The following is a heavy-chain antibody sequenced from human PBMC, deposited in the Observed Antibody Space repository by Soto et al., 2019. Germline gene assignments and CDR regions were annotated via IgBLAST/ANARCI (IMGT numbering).Heavy chain of an antibody. CDR3: ARPPQQGYGSGSYFDY. D-gene: IGHD3-10*01. V-gene: IGHV3-48*03. CDR1: GFTFSSYE. Sequence: GGSLRLSCAASGFTFSSYEMNWVRQAPGKGLEWVSYISSSGSTIYYADSVKGRFTISRDNAKNSLYLQMNSLRAEDTAVYYCARPPQQGYGSGSYFDYWGQGTLVTVSS. CDR2: ISSSGSTI. J-gene: IGHJ4*02.